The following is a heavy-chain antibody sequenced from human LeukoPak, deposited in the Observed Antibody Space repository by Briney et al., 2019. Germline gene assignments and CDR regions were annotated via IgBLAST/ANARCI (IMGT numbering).Heavy chain of an antibody. CDR1: GYTFTGYY. Sequence: ASVTVSFKASGYTFTGYYMHWVRQAPGQGLEWMGWINPNSGDTNYAQKFQGRVTITRDTSIRTAYLELSGLTSDDTAVYYCAKNPYEYYFDYWGQGTLVTVSS. J-gene: IGHJ4*02. CDR2: INPNSGDT. D-gene: IGHD5-12*01. CDR3: AKNPYEYYFDY. V-gene: IGHV1-2*02.